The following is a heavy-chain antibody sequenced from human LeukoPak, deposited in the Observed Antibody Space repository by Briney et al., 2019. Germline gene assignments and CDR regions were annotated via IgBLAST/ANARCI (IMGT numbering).Heavy chain of an antibody. CDR3: ARAIYGDYGNDAFDI. CDR2: ISAYNGNT. CDR1: GYTFTSYG. J-gene: IGHJ3*02. V-gene: IGHV1-18*01. D-gene: IGHD4-17*01. Sequence: GASVKASCKASGYTFTSYGISWVRQAPGQGLEWMGWISAYNGNTNYAQKLQGRVTMTTDTSTSTAYMELRSLRSDDTAVYYCARAIYGDYGNDAFDIWGQGTMVTVSS.